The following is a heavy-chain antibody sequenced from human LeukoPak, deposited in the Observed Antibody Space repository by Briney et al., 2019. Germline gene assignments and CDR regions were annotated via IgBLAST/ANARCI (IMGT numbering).Heavy chain of an antibody. CDR1: GFTFSSYG. Sequence: GGSLRLSCAASGFTFSSYGMHWVRQAPGKGLEWVAVIRYDGSNKYYADSVKGRFTISRDNSKNALYLKMNSLRAEDTAVYYCARDGPAYCGGDCYWDYWGQGTLVTVSS. J-gene: IGHJ4*02. CDR2: IRYDGSNK. V-gene: IGHV3-33*01. D-gene: IGHD2-21*02. CDR3: ARDGPAYCGGDCYWDY.